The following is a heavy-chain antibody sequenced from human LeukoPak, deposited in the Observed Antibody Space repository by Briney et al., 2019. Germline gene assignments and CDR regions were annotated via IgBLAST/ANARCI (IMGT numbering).Heavy chain of an antibody. CDR3: YFFHMDV. J-gene: IGHJ6*03. V-gene: IGHV3-74*01. Sequence: GGSLRLSCAASGFTFSDYWMHWVRQAPGKGLMWVSRINGDGSSTSYADSVKGRFTISRDNAKNTLYLQMNTLRAEDTALYYCYFFHMDVWGKGTTVTVSS. CDR2: INGDGSST. CDR1: GFTFSDYW.